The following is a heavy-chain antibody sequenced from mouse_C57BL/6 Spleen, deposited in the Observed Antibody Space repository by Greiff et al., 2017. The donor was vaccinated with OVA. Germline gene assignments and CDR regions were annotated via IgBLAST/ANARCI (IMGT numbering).Heavy chain of an antibody. Sequence: EVQLQQSGPELVKPGASVKIPCKASGYTFTDYNMDWVKQSHGKSLEWIGDINPNNGGTIYNQKFKGKATLTVDKSSSTAYMELRSLTSEDTAVYYWARRHSNYPAWFAYWGQGTLVTVSA. J-gene: IGHJ3*01. CDR2: INPNNGGT. V-gene: IGHV1-18*01. D-gene: IGHD2-5*01. CDR3: ARRHSNYPAWFAY. CDR1: GYTFTDYN.